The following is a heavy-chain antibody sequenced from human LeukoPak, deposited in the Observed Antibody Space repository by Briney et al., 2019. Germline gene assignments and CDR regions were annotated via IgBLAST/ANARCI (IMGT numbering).Heavy chain of an antibody. CDR3: ARGGMAAGGNLYFDY. Sequence: ASVKVSCKAFGYSFTTYYVHWMRQAPGQGLEWMGIINPSGGATSYAQRFQGRVTMTRDTSTSTVYMQLSSLRSEDTAVYYCARGGMAAGGNLYFDYWGQGTLVTVSS. J-gene: IGHJ4*02. CDR1: GYSFTTYY. D-gene: IGHD6-13*01. CDR2: INPSGGAT. V-gene: IGHV1-46*01.